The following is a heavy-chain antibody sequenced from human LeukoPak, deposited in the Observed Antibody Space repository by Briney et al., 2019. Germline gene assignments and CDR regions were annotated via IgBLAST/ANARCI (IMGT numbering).Heavy chain of an antibody. CDR1: GFTFSDYY. Sequence: GGSLRLSCVAPGFTFSDYYMGWIRQAPGKALEWLSFTSSSGNTVSYADSVKGRFTISRDNSKNSVYLQMNSLRAEDAAVYYCARGEWYDVFDVWGQGTMVTVSS. CDR2: TSSSGNTV. J-gene: IGHJ3*01. V-gene: IGHV3-11*01. CDR3: ARGEWYDVFDV. D-gene: IGHD3-3*01.